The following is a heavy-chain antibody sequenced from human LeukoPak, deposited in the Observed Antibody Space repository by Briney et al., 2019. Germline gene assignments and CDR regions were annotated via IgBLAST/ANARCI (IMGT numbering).Heavy chain of an antibody. Sequence: ASVKVSCKASGYTFTGYYLHWVRQTPGQGLEWMGWIHPNSGGTNYAQKFQGRVTMTRDTSISTAYMELSRLRSDDTAVYYCARVRDRTHLWSGSLFDYWGQGTLVTVSS. CDR3: ARVRDRTHLWSGSLFDY. D-gene: IGHD3-3*02. V-gene: IGHV1-2*02. J-gene: IGHJ4*02. CDR1: GYTFTGYY. CDR2: IHPNSGGT.